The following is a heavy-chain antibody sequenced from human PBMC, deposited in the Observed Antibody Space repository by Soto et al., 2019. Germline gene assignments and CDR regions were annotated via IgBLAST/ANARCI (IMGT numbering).Heavy chain of an antibody. V-gene: IGHV1-18*04. Sequence: ASVKVSCKASGYTFTSYGISWARQAPGQGLEWMGWISAYNGNTNYAQKLQGRVTMTTDTSTSTAYMELRSLRSDDTAVYYCAISPGYSSSWDLNWFDPWGQETLVTVSS. J-gene: IGHJ5*02. CDR2: ISAYNGNT. CDR3: AISPGYSSSWDLNWFDP. CDR1: GYTFTSYG. D-gene: IGHD6-13*01.